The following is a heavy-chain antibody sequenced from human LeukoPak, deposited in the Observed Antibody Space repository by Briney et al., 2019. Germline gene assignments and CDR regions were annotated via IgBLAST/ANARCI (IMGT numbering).Heavy chain of an antibody. Sequence: PGGSLRLSCAASGFTFSDYYMSWIRQAPGKGLEWISYISSSGSTIYYADSVKGRFTISRDNAKNSLYLQMNSLRAEDTAVYYCARVYDILTGCYDAFDIWGQGTMVTVSS. V-gene: IGHV3-11*01. CDR3: ARVYDILTGCYDAFDI. CDR2: ISSSGSTI. CDR1: GFTFSDYY. D-gene: IGHD3-9*01. J-gene: IGHJ3*02.